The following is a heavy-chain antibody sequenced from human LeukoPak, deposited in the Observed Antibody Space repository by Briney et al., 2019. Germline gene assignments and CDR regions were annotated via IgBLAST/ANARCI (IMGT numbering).Heavy chain of an antibody. Sequence: PGRSLRLSCAASGFTFSNYGMHWVRQAPGKGLEWVTGISHDENNEYYADSVKGRFTISRDNSKSTVYLQMNSLSTEDTAVYYCAKGGGTYYNPFDPWGQGTLVTVSS. V-gene: IGHV3-30*18. CDR2: ISHDENNE. CDR1: GFTFSNYG. J-gene: IGHJ5*02. D-gene: IGHD3-10*01. CDR3: AKGGGTYYNPFDP.